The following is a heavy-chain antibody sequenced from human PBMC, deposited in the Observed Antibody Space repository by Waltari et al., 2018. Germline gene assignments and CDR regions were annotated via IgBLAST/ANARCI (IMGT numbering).Heavy chain of an antibody. D-gene: IGHD2-15*01. J-gene: IGHJ4*02. CDR2: VQRSGRT. V-gene: IGHV4-4*01. Sequence: WWSWVRQSPRKGLEWIGQVQRSGRTNYNPSFASRVTISVDTSTNHFSLKVTSATAADTAVYFCARDRGRGIYLDSWGQGTLVTVSP. CDR1: W. CDR3: ARDRGRGIYLDS.